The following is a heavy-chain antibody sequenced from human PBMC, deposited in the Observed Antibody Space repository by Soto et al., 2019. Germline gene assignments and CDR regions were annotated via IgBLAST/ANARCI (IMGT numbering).Heavy chain of an antibody. D-gene: IGHD3-22*01. CDR2: ISGSGGST. CDR3: AKDRAPYYYDSSGYWDY. Sequence: GGSLRLSCAASGFTFSSYAMSWVRQAPGKGLEWVSAISGSGGSTYYADSVKGRFTISRDNSKNTLYLQMNSLRAEDTAVYYCAKDRAPYYYDSSGYWDYWGQGTLVTSPQ. V-gene: IGHV3-23*01. CDR1: GFTFSSYA. J-gene: IGHJ4*02.